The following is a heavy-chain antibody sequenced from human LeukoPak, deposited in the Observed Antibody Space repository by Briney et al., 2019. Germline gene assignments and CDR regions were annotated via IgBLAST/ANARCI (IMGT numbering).Heavy chain of an antibody. J-gene: IGHJ3*01. V-gene: IGHV3-73*01. CDR3: SRHSGVAGTYAFDL. CDR1: GFTFSGSA. CDR2: IRSKPNSYAT. D-gene: IGHD6-19*01. Sequence: GGSLRLSCAASGFTFSGSAMHWVRQASGKGLEWVGRIRSKPNSYATAYVASVKGRFIISRDDSKNTAYLQMNSLKSDDTALYYCSRHSGVAGTYAFDLWGQGTMVTVSS.